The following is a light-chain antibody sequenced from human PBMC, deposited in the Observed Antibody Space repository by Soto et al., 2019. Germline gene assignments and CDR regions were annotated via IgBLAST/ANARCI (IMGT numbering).Light chain of an antibody. CDR3: QQYYNWLIT. V-gene: IGKV3-15*01. Sequence: EIVMTQSPATLSVSPGERATVSCRASRTVSSKLAWYQQKPGQAPCLLIYGASTRATGIPARFSGSGSGTEFTLTISSLQSEDFAVYYCQQYYNWLITFGQGTRLEIK. CDR1: RTVSSK. CDR2: GAS. J-gene: IGKJ5*01.